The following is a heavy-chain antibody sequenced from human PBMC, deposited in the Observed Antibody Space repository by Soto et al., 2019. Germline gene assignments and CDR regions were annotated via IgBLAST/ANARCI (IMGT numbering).Heavy chain of an antibody. V-gene: IGHV3-48*02. J-gene: IGHJ2*01. Sequence: PGVSLRLSCAASGFTFSSYSMNWVRQAPGKGLEWVSYISSSSSTIYYADSVKGRFTISRDNAKNSLYLQMNSLRDEDTAVYYCARDTEDYYDSSEFWYFDLWGRGTLVTVSS. CDR2: ISSSSSTI. CDR1: GFTFSSYS. CDR3: ARDTEDYYDSSEFWYFDL. D-gene: IGHD3-22*01.